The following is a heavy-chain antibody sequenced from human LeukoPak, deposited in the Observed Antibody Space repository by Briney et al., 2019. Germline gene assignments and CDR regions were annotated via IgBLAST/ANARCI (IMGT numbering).Heavy chain of an antibody. J-gene: IGHJ4*02. Sequence: GGSLRLSCAASGFTFSSYSMNWVRQAPGKGLEWVSYISSSSSTIYYADSVKGRFTISRDNAKNSLYLQMNSLRAEDTAVYYCARSDSYGFLDYWGQGTLVTVSS. CDR3: ARSDSYGFLDY. V-gene: IGHV3-48*01. CDR1: GFTFSSYS. CDR2: ISSSSSTI. D-gene: IGHD5-18*01.